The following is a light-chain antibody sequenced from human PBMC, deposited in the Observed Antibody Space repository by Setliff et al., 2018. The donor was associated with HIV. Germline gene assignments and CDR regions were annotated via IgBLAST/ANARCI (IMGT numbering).Light chain of an antibody. V-gene: IGLV1-40*01. CDR3: CSYAGPPTRYV. CDR2: DNN. J-gene: IGLJ1*01. Sequence: QSALAQPPSVSGAPGQRVTISCTGSSSNIGAGYDVHWYQQLPGTAPKLLIYDNNNRPSGVPDRFSGSKSGTSASLAITGLQAEDEADYYCCSYAGPPTRYVFGTGTKVTVL. CDR1: SSNIGAGYD.